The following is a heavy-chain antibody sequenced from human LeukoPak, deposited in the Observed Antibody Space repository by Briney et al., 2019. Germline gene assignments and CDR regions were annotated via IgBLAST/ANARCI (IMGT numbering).Heavy chain of an antibody. CDR3: ATMNSGSYAAASSWFDP. CDR2: FDPEDGET. CDR1: GYTLTELS. D-gene: IGHD1-26*01. Sequence: ASVKVSCKVSGYTLTELSMHWVRQAPGKGLEWMGGFDPEDGETIYAQKFQGRVTMTEDTSTDTAYMELSSLRSEDTAVYYCATMNSGSYAAASSWFDPWGQGTLVTVSS. J-gene: IGHJ5*02. V-gene: IGHV1-24*01.